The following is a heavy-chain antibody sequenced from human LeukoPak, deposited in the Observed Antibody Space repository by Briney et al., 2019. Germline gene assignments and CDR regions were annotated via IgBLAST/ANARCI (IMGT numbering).Heavy chain of an antibody. CDR3: ARVLNPHSFDY. CDR2: IYYSGST. J-gene: IGHJ4*02. CDR1: GGSISSSSYY. V-gene: IGHV4-39*01. Sequence: SETLSLTCTVSGGSISSSSYYWGWIRQPPGKGLEWIGSIYYSGSTYYNPSLKSRVTISVDTSKNQFSLKLSSVTAADTAVYYCARVLNPHSFDYWGQGTLVTVSS.